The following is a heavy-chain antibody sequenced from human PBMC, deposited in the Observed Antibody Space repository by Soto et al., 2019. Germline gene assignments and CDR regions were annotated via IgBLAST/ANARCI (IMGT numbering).Heavy chain of an antibody. CDR2: IYYSGST. CDR1: GGSISSSSYY. CDR3: ARTGAAVAGTLGYYYYYYYMDV. D-gene: IGHD6-19*01. Sequence: SETLSLTCTVSGGSISSSSYYWGWIRQPPGKGLEWIGSIYYSGSTYYNPSLKSRVTISVDTSKNQFSLKLSSVTAADTAVYYCARTGAAVAGTLGYYYYYYYMDVWGKGTTVTVSS. J-gene: IGHJ6*03. V-gene: IGHV4-39*07.